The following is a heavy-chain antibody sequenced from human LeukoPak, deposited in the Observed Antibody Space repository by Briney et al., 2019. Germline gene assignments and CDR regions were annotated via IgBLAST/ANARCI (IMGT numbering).Heavy chain of an antibody. J-gene: IGHJ4*02. CDR1: GFTFSTYW. CDR3: ARVSIGWYSFDY. D-gene: IGHD6-19*01. Sequence: GGSLRLSCAASGFTFSTYWMHWVRHAPGKGLVWVSRINPDGTTTSYADSVKGRFTISRDNAKDTVYLQMNSLRAEDTAVYYCARVSIGWYSFDYWGQGTLVTVSS. CDR2: INPDGTTT. V-gene: IGHV3-74*01.